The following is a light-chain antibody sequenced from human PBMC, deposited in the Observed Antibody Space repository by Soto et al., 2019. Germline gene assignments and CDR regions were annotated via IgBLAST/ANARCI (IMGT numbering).Light chain of an antibody. V-gene: IGKV1-39*01. CDR1: QTISSF. J-gene: IGKJ2*01. CDR2: AAS. CDR3: QQSHSLPYT. Sequence: DIQMTQSPSSLSASVGDRVAITCRASQTISSFLSWYQQKPGKAPKLLIYAASTLHSGVPSRFSGSGSGTDFTLTISSVQPDDFASYYCQQSHSLPYTFGRGTKLEIK.